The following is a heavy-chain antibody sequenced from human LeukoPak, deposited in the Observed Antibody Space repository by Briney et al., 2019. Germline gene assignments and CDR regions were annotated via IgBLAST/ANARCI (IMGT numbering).Heavy chain of an antibody. J-gene: IGHJ5*02. Sequence: SETLSLTCTVPGGSVSSGSYYWSWIRQPPGKGLEWIGYIYYSGSTNYNPSLKSRVTISVDTSKNQFSLKLSSVTAADTAVYYCARDPLDYYDSSGYMITWGQGTLVTVSS. CDR2: IYYSGST. CDR1: GGSVSSGSYY. D-gene: IGHD3-22*01. CDR3: ARDPLDYYDSSGYMIT. V-gene: IGHV4-61*01.